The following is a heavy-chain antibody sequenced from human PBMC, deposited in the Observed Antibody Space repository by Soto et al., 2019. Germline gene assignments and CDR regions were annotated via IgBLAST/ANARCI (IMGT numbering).Heavy chain of an antibody. V-gene: IGHV1-69*06. CDR3: ARDSRRGYSYGFLDY. J-gene: IGHJ4*02. CDR1: GGTFSSYT. D-gene: IGHD5-18*01. Sequence: SVKVSCKASGGTFSSYTISWVRQAPGQGLEWMGGIIPIFGTANYAQKFQGRVTITADKSTSTAYMELSSLRSEDTAVYYCARDSRRGYSYGFLDYWGQGTLVTVSS. CDR2: IIPIFGTA.